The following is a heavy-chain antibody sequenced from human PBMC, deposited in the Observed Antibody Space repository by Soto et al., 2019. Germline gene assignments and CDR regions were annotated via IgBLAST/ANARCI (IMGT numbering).Heavy chain of an antibody. D-gene: IGHD3-10*01. CDR3: ARGRITMVRGRNWFDP. Sequence: QVQLQQWGAGLLKPSETLSLTCAVYGGSFSGYYWSWIRQPPGKGLEWIGEINHSGSTNYNPSLKSRVTLSVDTSKNQFSLKLSSVTAADTAVYYCARGRITMVRGRNWFDPWGQGTLVTVSS. J-gene: IGHJ5*02. CDR2: INHSGST. CDR1: GGSFSGYY. V-gene: IGHV4-34*01.